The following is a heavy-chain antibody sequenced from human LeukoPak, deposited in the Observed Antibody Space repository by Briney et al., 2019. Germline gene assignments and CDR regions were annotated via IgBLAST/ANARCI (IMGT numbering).Heavy chain of an antibody. V-gene: IGHV3-7*01. J-gene: IGHJ6*02. D-gene: IGHD6-19*01. CDR3: ARSSKWLSYGLDV. Sequence: GGSLRLSCAASGFTFSNYWMSWVRQAPGKGLEWVANIKEDGSETYYMSSVKGRFTISRDNAKNSLYLRLNSLRAEDTAVYYCARSSKWLSYGLDVWGQGTTVTVSS. CDR2: IKEDGSET. CDR1: GFTFSNYW.